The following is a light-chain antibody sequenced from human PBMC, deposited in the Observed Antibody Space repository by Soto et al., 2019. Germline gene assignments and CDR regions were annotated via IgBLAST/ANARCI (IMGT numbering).Light chain of an antibody. V-gene: IGLV1-51*01. Sequence: QSALTQPPSVSAAPGQSVTISCSGGAYDIGISYVSWYQHFPGAAPKLVIFDTSKRPSGIPDRFSGSKSGTSATLGITGLQTGDEADYYCATWDSGLSKLLFGGGTQLTVL. J-gene: IGLJ2*01. CDR1: AYDIGISY. CDR2: DTS. CDR3: ATWDSGLSKLL.